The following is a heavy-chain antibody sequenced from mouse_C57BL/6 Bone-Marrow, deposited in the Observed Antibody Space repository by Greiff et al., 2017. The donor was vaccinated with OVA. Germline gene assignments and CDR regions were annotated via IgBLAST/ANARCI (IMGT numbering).Heavy chain of an antibody. J-gene: IGHJ1*03. Sequence: VQLQQPGAELVRPGSSVKLSCKASGYTFTSYLMHWVKQRPIQGLEWIGNIDPSDSETHYNQKFKDKATLTADKSSSTVYMELSRLTSEDSAVYFCARHEEDIRYFDVWGTGTTVTVSS. CDR1: GYTFTSYL. CDR3: ARHEEDIRYFDV. V-gene: IGHV1-52*01. CDR2: IDPSDSET.